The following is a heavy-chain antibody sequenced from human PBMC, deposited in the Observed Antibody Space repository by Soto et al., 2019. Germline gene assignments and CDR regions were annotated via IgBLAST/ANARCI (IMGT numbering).Heavy chain of an antibody. CDR2: INHSGST. CDR1: CGSFSGYY. Sequence: TSETLSLTCAVYCGSFSGYYWSWIRQPPGKGLEWIGEINHSGSTNYNPSLQTRVTISLDKSKSQFSLKLNSVTAADSAVYFCARLEGLATISYYFDFWGQGALVTVSS. D-gene: IGHD3-9*01. CDR3: ARLEGLATISYYFDF. V-gene: IGHV4-34*01. J-gene: IGHJ4*02.